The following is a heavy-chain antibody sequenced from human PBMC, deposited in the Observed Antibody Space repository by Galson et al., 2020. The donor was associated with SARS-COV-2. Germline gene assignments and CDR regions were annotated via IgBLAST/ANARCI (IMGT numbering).Heavy chain of an antibody. J-gene: IGHJ4*02. V-gene: IGHV4-30-4*08. CDR3: ARHVRGRYSLDY. CDR2: IFYSGST. CDR1: GGSISSGDYY. D-gene: IGHD1-26*01. Sequence: SETLSLTCTVSGGSISSGDYYWSWIRQPPGKGLEWIGYIFYSGSTYYNPSLKSRVTISVDTSKNQFSLKLSSVTAADTAVYHCARHVRGRYSLDYWGQGTLITVSS.